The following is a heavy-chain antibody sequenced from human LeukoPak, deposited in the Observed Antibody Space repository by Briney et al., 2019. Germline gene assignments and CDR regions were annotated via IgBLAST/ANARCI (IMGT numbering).Heavy chain of an antibody. V-gene: IGHV5-51*01. D-gene: IGHD3-10*01. CDR3: ARRRRFGELSYYYYYGMDV. CDR1: GYSFTSYW. Sequence: GESLKISCKGSGYSFTSYWIGWVRQMPGKGLEWMGIIYPGDSDTRYSPSFQGQVTISADKSISTAYLQWSSLKASDTAVYYCARRRRFGELSYYYYYGMDVWGQGTTVTVSS. CDR2: IYPGDSDT. J-gene: IGHJ6*02.